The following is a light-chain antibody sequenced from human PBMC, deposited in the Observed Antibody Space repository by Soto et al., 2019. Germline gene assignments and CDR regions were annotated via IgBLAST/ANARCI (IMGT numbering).Light chain of an antibody. CDR3: QQSYSTQFA. CDR1: QRISNY. V-gene: IGKV1-39*01. CDR2: AAS. J-gene: IGKJ3*01. Sequence: DIQLTQSPSSLSASVGDRVTITCRASQRISNYLSWYRQKPGKAPKLLIYAASSLQSGVPSRFSGSGSGTDFTLTISSLQPEDFATYYCQQSYSTQFAFGPGTKVDI.